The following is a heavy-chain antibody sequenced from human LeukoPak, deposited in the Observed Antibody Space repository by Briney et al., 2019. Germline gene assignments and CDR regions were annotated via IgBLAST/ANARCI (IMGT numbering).Heavy chain of an antibody. J-gene: IGHJ6*03. D-gene: IGHD3-22*01. Sequence: VGSLRLSCAASGFTFSSYSMNWVRQAPGEGLEWISYISSGSSIIYYADSVKGRFTISRDNAKNSLYLQMNSLRAEDTAVYYCARKPPDSSDYYGSHHYHYMGVWGKGTTVTVSS. CDR2: ISSGSSII. CDR1: GFTFSSYS. V-gene: IGHV3-48*01. CDR3: ARKPPDSSDYYGSHHYHYMGV.